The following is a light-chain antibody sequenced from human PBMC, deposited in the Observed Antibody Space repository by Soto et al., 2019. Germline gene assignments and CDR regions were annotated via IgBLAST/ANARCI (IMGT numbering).Light chain of an antibody. CDR3: QQRSNWHRA. V-gene: IGKV3-11*01. Sequence: EVVLTQSPVTLSLSPGERATLSCRASQSFRGLLAWYQQKPGQAPRLLIYDAYNRATGIPPRFSGSGSGTDFTLTISSLEPEDSAVYYCQQRSNWHRAFGPGTKVDIK. CDR2: DAY. CDR1: QSFRGL. J-gene: IGKJ3*01.